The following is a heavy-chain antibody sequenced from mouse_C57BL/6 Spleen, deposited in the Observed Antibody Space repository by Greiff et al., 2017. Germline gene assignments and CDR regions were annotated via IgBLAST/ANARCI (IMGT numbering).Heavy chain of an antibody. J-gene: IGHJ1*03. Sequence: QVQLQQPGAELVRPGSSVKLSCKASGYTFTSYWMHWVKQRPIQGLEWIGNIDPSDSETHYNQKFKDKATLTVDKSSSTAYMQLSSLTSEDSAVYDGARITTVVARDWYFDVWGTGTTVTVSS. D-gene: IGHD1-1*01. CDR3: ARITTVVARDWYFDV. CDR1: GYTFTSYW. CDR2: IDPSDSET. V-gene: IGHV1-52*01.